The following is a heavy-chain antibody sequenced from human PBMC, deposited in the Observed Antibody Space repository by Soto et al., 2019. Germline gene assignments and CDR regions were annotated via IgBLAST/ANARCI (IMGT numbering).Heavy chain of an antibody. Sequence: QVQLVQSGAEVKKPGSSVQVSCPASGGTFSSYTITWVRQAPGQGLEWLGRITPIFGVTNYAQKFQDRVRITADRSTTTAYMELSRLRSEDTVVYYCVRDWESTTQTWGFVDSWGQGTLVTVSS. CDR2: ITPIFGVT. CDR3: VRDWESTTQTWGFVDS. J-gene: IGHJ4*02. CDR1: GGTFSSYT. V-gene: IGHV1-69*08. D-gene: IGHD1-1*01.